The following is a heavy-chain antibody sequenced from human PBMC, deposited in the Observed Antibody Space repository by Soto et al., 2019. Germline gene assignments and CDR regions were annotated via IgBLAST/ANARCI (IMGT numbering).Heavy chain of an antibody. J-gene: IGHJ4*01. CDR1: GFPFSNAW. CDR2: AKSKTDGGSS. V-gene: IGHV3-15*07. CDR3: TTDSRTTLPEIRFDY. Sequence: PGGSLRLSCVASGFPFSNAWINWVRQVPGKGLEWVGRAKSKTDGGSSDYAAAVKGRFAVSRDDSRHIVYLQMNSLKIEDTGVYYCTTDSRTTLPEIRFDYRGHGTQVTVSS. D-gene: IGHD1-26*01.